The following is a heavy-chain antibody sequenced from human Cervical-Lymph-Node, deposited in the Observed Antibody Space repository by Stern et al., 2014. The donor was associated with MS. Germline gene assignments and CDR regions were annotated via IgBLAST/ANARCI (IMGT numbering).Heavy chain of an antibody. CDR3: ASRWSGTYYGQNWFDP. CDR1: GDSINSGGHY. V-gene: IGHV4-31*03. D-gene: IGHD1-26*01. Sequence: VQLEDSGPGLVKPSQTLSLTCTVSGDSINSGGHYWSWIRQRPGKGLEWIGNIYNSGATFYSPSLKGRVPISLDTSKNQFSLTLSSVTAADTAIYYWASRWSGTYYGQNWFDPWGQGILVTVSS. J-gene: IGHJ5*02. CDR2: IYNSGAT.